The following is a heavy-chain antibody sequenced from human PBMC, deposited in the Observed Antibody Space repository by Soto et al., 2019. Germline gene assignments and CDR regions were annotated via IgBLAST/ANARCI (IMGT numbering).Heavy chain of an antibody. CDR1: GFSLTTSGVG. CDR2: IYWNGIE. D-gene: IGHD2-2*01. J-gene: IGHJ4*02. CDR3: AHTRVPDTLDY. V-gene: IGHV2-5*01. Sequence: QITLKESGPTLVKPTQTLTLTCTFSGFSLTTSGVGVTWIRQPPGKALEWLGLIYWNGIERYSPSLKSRLSLTKDTSKDQVVLTMTDVGPVDTPTYYCAHTRVPDTLDYWGPGTRVTVSS.